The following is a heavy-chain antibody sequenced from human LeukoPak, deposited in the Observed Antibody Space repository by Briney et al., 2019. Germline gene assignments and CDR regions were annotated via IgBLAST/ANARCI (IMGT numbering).Heavy chain of an antibody. J-gene: IGHJ4*02. V-gene: IGHV3-30*18. CDR3: AKDIGYSSGCYNY. D-gene: IGHD6-19*01. CDR1: GFTFSTYG. CDR2: ISYEGSNR. Sequence: PRGSLRLSCAASGFTFSTYGMHWVRHAPHEGLEWVALISYEGSNRYYADSVKGRFTISRDNSKNTRYLQMNSLRAEGTAVYYCAKDIGYSSGCYNYWGLGTLVTVSP.